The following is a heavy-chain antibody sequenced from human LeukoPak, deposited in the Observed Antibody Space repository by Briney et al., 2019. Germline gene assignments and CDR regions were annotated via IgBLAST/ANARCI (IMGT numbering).Heavy chain of an antibody. CDR2: IYSGGST. CDR1: GIIVSNNY. CDR3: ARDKDRRGEFDY. J-gene: IGHJ4*02. Sequence: GGSLRLSCAASGIIVSNNYMSWVRQAPGRGLEWVSVIYSGGSTYYADSVKGRFTISRDNSKNTLYLQMNSLRAEDTAVYYCARDKDRRGEFDYWGQGTLVTVSS. V-gene: IGHV3-66*01. D-gene: IGHD3-16*01.